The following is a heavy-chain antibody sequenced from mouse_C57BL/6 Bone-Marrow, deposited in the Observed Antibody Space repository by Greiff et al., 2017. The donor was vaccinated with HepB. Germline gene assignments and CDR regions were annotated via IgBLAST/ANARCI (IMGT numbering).Heavy chain of an antibody. CDR3: GRDRAGTDD. J-gene: IGHJ2*01. D-gene: IGHD4-1*01. CDR2: ISSGGSYT. Sequence: DVMLVESGGDLVKPGGSLKLSCAASGFTFSSYGMSWVRQTPDKRLEWVATISSGGSYTYYPDSVKGRFTISRDNAKNTLYLQMGSLKSEDTAMYYCGRDRAGTDDWGRGTTLTVAS. V-gene: IGHV5-6*02. CDR1: GFTFSSYG.